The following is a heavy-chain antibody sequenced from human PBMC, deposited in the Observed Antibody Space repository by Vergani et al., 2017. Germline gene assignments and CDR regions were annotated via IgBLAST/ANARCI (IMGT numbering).Heavy chain of an antibody. D-gene: IGHD3-3*01. CDR3: AKELRYDFWSGYYGPLDY. V-gene: IGHV3-23*01. CDR1: GFTFNSYA. CDR2: INNNGGST. Sequence: QLLESGGGLIQPGGSLRLSCAASGFTFNSYAMTWVRQAPGKGLEWVSGINNNGGSTYYADSVKGRFTISRDNSKNTLYLQMTDLRAEDTATYYCAKELRYDFWSGYYGPLDYWGQGTLVTVSS. J-gene: IGHJ4*02.